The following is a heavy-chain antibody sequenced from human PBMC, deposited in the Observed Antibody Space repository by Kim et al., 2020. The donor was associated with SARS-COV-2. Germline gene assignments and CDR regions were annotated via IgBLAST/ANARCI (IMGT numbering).Heavy chain of an antibody. CDR1: GYTFTSYA. V-gene: IGHV1-3*01. Sequence: ASVKVSCKASGYTFTSYAMHWVRQAPGQRLEWMGWINAGNGNTKYSQKFQGRVTITRDTSASTAYMELSSLRSEDTAVYYCARDMWTVTRFDYWGQGTLVTVSS. CDR2: INAGNGNT. J-gene: IGHJ4*02. CDR3: ARDMWTVTRFDY. D-gene: IGHD4-17*01.